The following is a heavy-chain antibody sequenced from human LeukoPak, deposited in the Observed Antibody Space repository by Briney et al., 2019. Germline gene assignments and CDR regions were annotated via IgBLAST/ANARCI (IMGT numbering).Heavy chain of an antibody. CDR2: IYYSGST. CDR3: ARVRPYSGYEGDNWFDP. D-gene: IGHD5-12*01. V-gene: IGHV4-59*01. Sequence: SETLSLTCTVSGGSISSYYWSWIRQPPGKGLEWIGYIYYSGSTNYNPSLKSRVTISVDTSKNQFSLKLSSVTAADTAVYYCARVRPYSGYEGDNWFDPWGQGTLVTVSS. J-gene: IGHJ5*02. CDR1: GGSISSYY.